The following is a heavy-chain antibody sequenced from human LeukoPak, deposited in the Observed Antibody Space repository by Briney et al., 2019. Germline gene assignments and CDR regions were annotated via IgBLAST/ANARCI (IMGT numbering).Heavy chain of an antibody. CDR1: GGSISSSSYY. CDR2: IYYSGST. Sequence: SETLSLTCTVSGGSISSSSYYWGWIRQPPGKGLEWIGYIYYSGSTNYNPSLKSRVTISVDTSKNQFSLKLSSVTAADTAVYYCARGVMVYAVDYYYYYMDVWGKGTTVTVSS. D-gene: IGHD2-8*01. J-gene: IGHJ6*03. CDR3: ARGVMVYAVDYYYYYMDV. V-gene: IGHV4-61*05.